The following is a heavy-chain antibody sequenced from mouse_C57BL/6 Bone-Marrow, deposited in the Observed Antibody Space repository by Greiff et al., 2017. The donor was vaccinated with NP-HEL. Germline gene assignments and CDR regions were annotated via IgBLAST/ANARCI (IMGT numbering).Heavy chain of an antibody. D-gene: IGHD1-1*01. V-gene: IGHV1-82*01. J-gene: IGHJ1*03. Sequence: QVQLQQSGPELVKPGASVKISCKASGYAFSSSWMNWVKQRPGKGLEWIGRIYPGDGDTNYNGKFKGKATLTADKSSSTAYMQLSSLTSEDSAVYFCARSGLYYGKYFDVWGTGTTVTVSS. CDR2: IYPGDGDT. CDR3: ARSGLYYGKYFDV. CDR1: GYAFSSSW.